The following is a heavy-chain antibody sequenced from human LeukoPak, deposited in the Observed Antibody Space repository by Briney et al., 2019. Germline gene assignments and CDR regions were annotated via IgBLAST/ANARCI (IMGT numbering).Heavy chain of an antibody. CDR3: ARDLNWRASIWYFDL. D-gene: IGHD3-9*01. V-gene: IGHV1-2*02. Sequence: ASVKVSCKASGYTFTRYFMHWVRQAPGQGLEWMGWINPNTGDTNYAQTFQGRLTMTRDMSISTAYMELSRLTSEDTAVYFCARDLNWRASIWYFDLWGRGTLVTVSS. CDR2: INPNTGDT. J-gene: IGHJ2*01. CDR1: GYTFTRYF.